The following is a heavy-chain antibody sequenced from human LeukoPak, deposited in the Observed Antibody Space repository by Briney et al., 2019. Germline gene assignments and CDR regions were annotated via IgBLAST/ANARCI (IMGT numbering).Heavy chain of an antibody. CDR2: IYYSGST. J-gene: IGHJ4*02. D-gene: IGHD3-16*02. CDR3: ARGGMITFGGVIVDDYFDY. CDR1: GGSISSYY. V-gene: IGHV4-59*12. Sequence: SETLSLTCTVSGGSISSYYWSWIRQPPGKGLEWIGYIYYSGSTNYSPSLKSRVTISVDTSKNQFSLKLSSVTAADTAVYYCARGGMITFGGVIVDDYFDYWGQGTLVTVSS.